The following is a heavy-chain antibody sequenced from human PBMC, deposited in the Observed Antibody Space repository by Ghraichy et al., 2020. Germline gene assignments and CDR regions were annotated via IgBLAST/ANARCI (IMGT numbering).Heavy chain of an antibody. CDR3: ESAYCSGGSCYSSNWFDP. V-gene: IGHV3-23*01. J-gene: IGHJ5*02. Sequence: GGSLRLSCAASGFTFSSYAMSWVRQAPGKGLEWVSAISGSGGSTYYADSVKGRFTISRDNSKNTLYLQMNSLRAEDTAVYYCESAYCSGGSCYSSNWFDPWGQRALVTVSS. D-gene: IGHD2-15*01. CDR2: ISGSGGST. CDR1: GFTFSSYA.